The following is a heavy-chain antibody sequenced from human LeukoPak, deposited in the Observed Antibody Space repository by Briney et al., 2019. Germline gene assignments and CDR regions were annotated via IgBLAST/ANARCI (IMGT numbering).Heavy chain of an antibody. J-gene: IGHJ4*02. CDR2: ISYDGSNK. D-gene: IGHD3-10*01. CDR1: GFTFSSYG. V-gene: IGHV3-30*18. CDR3: AKDPTMAGYFDY. Sequence: QTGGSLRLSCAASGFTFSSYGMHWVRQAPGKGLEWVAVISYDGSNKYYADSVKGRFTISRDNSENTLYLQMNSLRVEDTAVYYCAKDPTMAGYFDYWGQGTLVTVSS.